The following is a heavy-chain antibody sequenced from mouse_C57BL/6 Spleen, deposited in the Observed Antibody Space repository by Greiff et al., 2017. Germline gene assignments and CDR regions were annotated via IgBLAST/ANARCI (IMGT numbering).Heavy chain of an antibody. J-gene: IGHJ2*01. Sequence: EVQLVESGGGLVKPGGSLKLSCAASGFTFSDYGMHWVRQAPEKGLEWVAYISSGSSTIYYADTVKGRFTISRDNAKNTLFLQMTSLRSGDTAMYYCAGERYYNGGSGCFDYWGQGTTLTVSS. D-gene: IGHD1-1*01. CDR2: ISSGSSTI. V-gene: IGHV5-17*01. CDR1: GFTFSDYG. CDR3: AGERYYNGGSGCFDY.